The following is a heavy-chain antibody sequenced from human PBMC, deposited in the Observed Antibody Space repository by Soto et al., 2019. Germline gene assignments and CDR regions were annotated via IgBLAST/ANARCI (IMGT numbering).Heavy chain of an antibody. J-gene: IGHJ4*02. V-gene: IGHV1-3*05. CDR1: GYTFTGYA. CDR2: INAGNGNT. Sequence: QVQLVQSGAEENKPGASVKVSCKASGYTFTGYAIHWVRQAPGQRLEWMGWINAGNGNTKYSQKFQGRVTITRDTSASKAYMELSSLRYEETAVYYCARAVAVAADFDYGGQGTLVTVSS. CDR3: ARAVAVAADFDY. D-gene: IGHD6-19*01.